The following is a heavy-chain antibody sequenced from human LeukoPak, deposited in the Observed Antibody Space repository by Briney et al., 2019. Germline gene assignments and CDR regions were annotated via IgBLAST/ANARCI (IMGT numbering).Heavy chain of an antibody. CDR1: GFTFSNCG. CDR2: ISFDGSDK. J-gene: IGHJ1*01. V-gene: IGHV3-30*18. D-gene: IGHD3-22*01. CDR3: AKDPDDSNNFYYIPEYFQH. Sequence: PGGSLRLSCAASGFTFSNCGMHWVRQAPGKGLEWVAVISFDGSDKFYADSVKGRFTISRDNSKNTMYLQMNSLRAEDTAVYYCAKDPDDSNNFYYIPEYFQHWGQGTLATVSS.